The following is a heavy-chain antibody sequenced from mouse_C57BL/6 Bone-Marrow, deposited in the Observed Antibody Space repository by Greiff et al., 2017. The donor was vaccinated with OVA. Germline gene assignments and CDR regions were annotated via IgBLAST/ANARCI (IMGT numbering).Heavy chain of an antibody. Sequence: VQLQQPGAELVMPGASVKLSCKASGYTFTSYWMHWVKQRPEQGLEWIGRIDPANGNTKYAPKFQGKATITADTSSNTAYLQLSSLTSEDTAIYYCATILGDYWGQGTSVTVSS. CDR1: GYTFTSYW. CDR2: IDPANGNT. CDR3: ATILGDY. J-gene: IGHJ4*01. V-gene: IGHV14-3*01. D-gene: IGHD4-1*01.